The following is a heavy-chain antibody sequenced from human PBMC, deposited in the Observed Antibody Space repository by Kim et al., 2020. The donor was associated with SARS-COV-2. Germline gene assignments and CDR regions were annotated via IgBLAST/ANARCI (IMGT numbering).Heavy chain of an antibody. CDR3: ARPAAGYFDY. J-gene: IGHJ4*02. CDR1: GYTFTSYA. D-gene: IGHD6-25*01. Sequence: ASVKVSCKASGYTFTSYAIHWVRQAPGQRLEWMGWINAGNGNTKYSQKFQGRVTITRDTSASTAYMELSSLRSEDTAAVYYCARPAAGYFDYWGQGTLV. CDR2: INAGNGNT. V-gene: IGHV1-3*01.